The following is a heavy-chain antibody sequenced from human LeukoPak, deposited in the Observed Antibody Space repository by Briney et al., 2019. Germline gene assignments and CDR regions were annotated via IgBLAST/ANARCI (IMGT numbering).Heavy chain of an antibody. CDR3: ARGMAGPTT. D-gene: IGHD1-26*01. J-gene: IGHJ5*02. CDR1: GGSISSSSYY. CDR2: IYYSGNT. V-gene: IGHV4-39*07. Sequence: SETLSLTCTVSGGSISSSSYYWGWIRQPPGKGLEWIGSIYYSGNTYYNPSLKSRVTISVDTSKNQFSLKLSSVTAADTAVYYCARGMAGPTTWGQGTLVTVSS.